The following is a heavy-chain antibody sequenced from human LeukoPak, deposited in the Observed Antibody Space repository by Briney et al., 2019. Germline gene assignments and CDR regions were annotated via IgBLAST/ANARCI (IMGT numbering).Heavy chain of an antibody. CDR1: GFTFSYYY. CDR2: ISSSGSTI. J-gene: IGHJ3*02. CDR3: EGDSCDCSRWNDAFDI. D-gene: IGHD2-21*02. Sequence: PGGSLRLSCAASGFTFSYYYMSWIRQAPGKGLEWVSYISSSGSTIYYADSVKGRFTISRDNAKNALYLQMNSLRAEDTPVYYCEGDSCDCSRWNDAFDIWGQGTMVTVSS. V-gene: IGHV3-11*01.